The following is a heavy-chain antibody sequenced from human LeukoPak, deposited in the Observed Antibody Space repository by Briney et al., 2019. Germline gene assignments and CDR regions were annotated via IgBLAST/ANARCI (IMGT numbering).Heavy chain of an antibody. CDR3: ARAYSRSGMDV. CDR2: INPSGGST. J-gene: IGHJ6*02. V-gene: IGHV1-46*01. Sequence: ASVKVSCKASGYTFTSYAMNWVRQAPGQGLEWMGIINPSGGSTSYAQKFQGRVTMTRDTSTSTVYMELSSLRSEDTAVYYCARAYSRSGMDVWGQGTTVTVSS. CDR1: GYTFTSYA. D-gene: IGHD6-13*01.